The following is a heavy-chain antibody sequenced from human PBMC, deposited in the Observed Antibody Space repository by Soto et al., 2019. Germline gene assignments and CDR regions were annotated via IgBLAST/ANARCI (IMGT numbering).Heavy chain of an antibody. D-gene: IGHD3-22*01. CDR2: ISYDGSNK. CDR3: AKDTYYHDSSGYYVFDY. V-gene: IGHV3-30*18. J-gene: IGHJ4*02. Sequence: QVHLVESGGGVVQPGRSLRLSCADSGFTFTDYGMHWVRQAPGKGLEWVAVISYDGSNKNYADSVKGRFTISRDNSKNTRYLQMNSLRAEDTAVYYCAKDTYYHDSSGYYVFDYWGQGTLVTVSS. CDR1: GFTFTDYG.